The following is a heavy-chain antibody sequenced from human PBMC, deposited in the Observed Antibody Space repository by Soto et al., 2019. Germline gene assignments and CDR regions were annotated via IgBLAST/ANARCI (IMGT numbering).Heavy chain of an antibody. CDR3: ASSGYYDRGPFDY. V-gene: IGHV1-69*13. CDR1: GGTFSSYA. J-gene: IGHJ4*02. D-gene: IGHD3-22*01. CDR2: IIPIFGTA. Sequence: ASVKVSCKASGGTFSSYAISWVRQAPGQGLEWMGGIIPIFGTANYAQKFQGRVTITADESTSTAYMELSSLRSEDTAVYYCASSGYYDRGPFDYWGQGTLVTVSS.